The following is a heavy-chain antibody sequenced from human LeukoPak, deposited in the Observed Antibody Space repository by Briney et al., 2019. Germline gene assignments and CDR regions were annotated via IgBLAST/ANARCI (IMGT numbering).Heavy chain of an antibody. V-gene: IGHV4-59*11. CDR1: GGSISSHY. J-gene: IGHJ4*02. CDR3: AGVRDSSGWYGTFDY. D-gene: IGHD6-19*01. Sequence: SETLSLTCTVSGGSISSHYWSWIRQPPGKGLEWIGYIYYSGSTNYNPSLKSRVTISVDTSENQFSLKLSSVTAADTAVYYCAGVRDSSGWYGTFDYWGQGTLVTVSS. CDR2: IYYSGST.